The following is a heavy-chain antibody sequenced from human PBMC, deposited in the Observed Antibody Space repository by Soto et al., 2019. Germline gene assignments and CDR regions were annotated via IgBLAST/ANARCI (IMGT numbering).Heavy chain of an antibody. J-gene: IGHJ4*02. CDR2: ISGSGGST. D-gene: IGHD3-9*01. CDR3: ASQPYYDILTGHYPEDY. Sequence: GGSLRLSCAASGFTFSSYAMSWVRQAPGKGLEWVSAISGSGGSTYYADSVKGRFTISRDNSKNTLYLQMNSLRAEDTAVYYCASQPYYDILTGHYPEDYWGQGTLVTVSS. V-gene: IGHV3-23*01. CDR1: GFTFSSYA.